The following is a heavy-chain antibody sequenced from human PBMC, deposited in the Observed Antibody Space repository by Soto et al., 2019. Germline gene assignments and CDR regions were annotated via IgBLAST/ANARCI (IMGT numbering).Heavy chain of an antibody. D-gene: IGHD6-19*01. V-gene: IGHV3-21*01. J-gene: IGHJ6*03. CDR2: ISSSSSYI. Sequence: GGSLRLSCAASGFTFSSYSMNWVRQAPGKGLEWVSSISSSSSYIYYADSVKGRFTISRDNAKNSLYLQMNSLRAEDTAVYYCAREGGSSGWYAYMDVWGKGTTVTVSS. CDR3: AREGGSSGWYAYMDV. CDR1: GFTFSSYS.